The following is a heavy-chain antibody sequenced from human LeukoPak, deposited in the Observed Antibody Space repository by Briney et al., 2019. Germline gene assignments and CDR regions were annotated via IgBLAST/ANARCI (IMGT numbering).Heavy chain of an antibody. V-gene: IGHV4-59*01. CDR3: ARDGCSGGSCLDY. J-gene: IGHJ4*02. Sequence: SETLSLTCTVSGGSISSYYWSWIRQPPGKGLEWIGYIYYSGSTNYNPSLKSRVTISVDTSKNQFSLKLSSVTAADTAVYYRARDGCSGGSCLDYWGQGTLVTVSS. D-gene: IGHD2-15*01. CDR2: IYYSGST. CDR1: GGSISSYY.